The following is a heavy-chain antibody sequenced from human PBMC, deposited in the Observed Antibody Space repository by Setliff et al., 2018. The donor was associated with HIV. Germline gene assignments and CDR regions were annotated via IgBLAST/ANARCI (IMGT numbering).Heavy chain of an antibody. Sequence: GASVKVSCKTSGYTFTSYSMHWVRQAPGQSLEWMGWINTATGDTKYSQRFQDRITIFRNTSASTAYMDLGSLTSEDTAVYYCARQRGIDTYFYSYYYMDVWGKGTTVT. V-gene: IGHV1-3*04. J-gene: IGHJ6*03. CDR1: GYTFTSYS. D-gene: IGHD6-13*01. CDR3: ARQRGIDTYFYSYYYMDV. CDR2: INTATGDT.